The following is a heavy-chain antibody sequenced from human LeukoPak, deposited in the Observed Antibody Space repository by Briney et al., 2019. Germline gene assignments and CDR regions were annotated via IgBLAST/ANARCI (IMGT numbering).Heavy chain of an antibody. CDR2: IYYSGST. Sequence: SETLSLTCTVSGGSISSNSYYWSWIRQPPGKGLEWIGYIYYSGSTNYNPSLKSRVTISVDTSKNQFSLKLSSVTAADTAVYYCARGNWGVYYYMDVWGKGTTVTVSS. J-gene: IGHJ6*03. D-gene: IGHD7-27*01. CDR1: GGSISSNSYY. V-gene: IGHV4-61*01. CDR3: ARGNWGVYYYMDV.